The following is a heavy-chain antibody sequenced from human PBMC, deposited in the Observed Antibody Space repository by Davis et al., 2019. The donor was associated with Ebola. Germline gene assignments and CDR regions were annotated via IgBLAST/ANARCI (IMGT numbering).Heavy chain of an antibody. D-gene: IGHD2-15*01. CDR2: INAGNGNT. J-gene: IGHJ6*04. V-gene: IGHV1-3*01. CDR3: ARDEVVVAATLFSYYYGMDV. CDR1: GYTFTGYY. Sequence: AASVKVSCKASGYTFTGYYMHWVRQAPGQGLEWMGWINAGNGNTKYSQTFQGRVTITRDTSASTAYMELSSLRSEDTAVYYCARDEVVVAATLFSYYYGMDVWGKGTTVTVSS.